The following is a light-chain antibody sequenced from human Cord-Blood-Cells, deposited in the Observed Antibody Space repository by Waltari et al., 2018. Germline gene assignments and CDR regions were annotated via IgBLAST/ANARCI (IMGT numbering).Light chain of an antibody. CDR3: QQYNNWPFT. Sequence: EIVMPPSPATLSVSLGERATFSCRASQSVSSNLAWYQQKPGQAPRLLIYGASTRATGIPARFSGSGSGTDFTLTISSLQSEDFAVYYCQQYNNWPFTFGPGTKVDIK. V-gene: IGKV3-15*01. J-gene: IGKJ3*01. CDR2: GAS. CDR1: QSVSSN.